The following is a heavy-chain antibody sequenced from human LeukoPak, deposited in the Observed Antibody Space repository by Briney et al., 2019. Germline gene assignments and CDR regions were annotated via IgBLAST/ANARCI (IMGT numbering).Heavy chain of an antibody. Sequence: GGSLRLSCAASGFTFSSYGMSWVRQAPGKGLEWVSAISGSGGSTYYADSVKGRFTISRDNSKNTLYLQMNSLRAEDTAVYYCAKAEGRYCSSTSCLNFDYWGQGTLVTVPS. D-gene: IGHD2-2*01. J-gene: IGHJ4*02. CDR1: GFTFSSYG. V-gene: IGHV3-23*01. CDR2: ISGSGGST. CDR3: AKAEGRYCSSTSCLNFDY.